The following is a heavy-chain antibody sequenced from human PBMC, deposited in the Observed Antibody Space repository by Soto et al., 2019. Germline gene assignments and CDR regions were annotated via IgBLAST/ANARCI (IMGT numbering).Heavy chain of an antibody. Sequence: PGGSLRLSCEAAGFTFNNYAMSWVRQAPGKGLEWVSAISGGGDSTYHADSVRGRLTISRDNSRNTLFLQMDSVRAEDSAIYYCAKGSAAVRPYYFDSWGQGTRVTVSS. CDR2: ISGGGDST. CDR3: AKGSAAVRPYYFDS. D-gene: IGHD6-6*01. V-gene: IGHV3-23*01. J-gene: IGHJ4*02. CDR1: GFTFNNYA.